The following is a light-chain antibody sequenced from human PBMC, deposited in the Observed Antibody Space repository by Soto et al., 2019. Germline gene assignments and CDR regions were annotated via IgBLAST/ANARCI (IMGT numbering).Light chain of an antibody. CDR1: QSVSRY. J-gene: IGKJ4*01. V-gene: IGKV3-11*01. CDR2: DAS. CDR3: QQRSNWL. Sequence: EIVLTQSPATLSLSPGERATLSCRASQSVSRYLAWYQQKPDQAPRLLIYDASSRATGIPARFSGSGSGTDFTLTISSLEPEDFAVYYCQQRSNWLFGGGTKVEIK.